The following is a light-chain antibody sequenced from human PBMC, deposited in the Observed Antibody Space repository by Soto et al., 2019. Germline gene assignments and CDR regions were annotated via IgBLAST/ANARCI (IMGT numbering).Light chain of an antibody. CDR1: QTTASY. Sequence: IQMTLSPSSLSASVGDRVTITCRASQTTASYLNWYQQKPGKAPKLLIRAASRLESGVPARFSGSGSGTDFTLTISSLQPEDVATYYCQQSYNTPFTFGPGTKVDV. J-gene: IGKJ3*01. CDR3: QQSYNTPFT. CDR2: AAS. V-gene: IGKV1-39*01.